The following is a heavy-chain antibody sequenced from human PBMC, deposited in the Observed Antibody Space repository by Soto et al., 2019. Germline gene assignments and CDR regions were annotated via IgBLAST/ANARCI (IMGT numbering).Heavy chain of an antibody. J-gene: IGHJ6*02. V-gene: IGHV4-4*02. CDR1: GGPITTTTW. CDR3: ATQTISYTWGV. D-gene: IGHD3-16*01. CDR2: LHHDGTT. Sequence: QVQLQESGPGLVKPSETLSLTCAVSGGPITTTTWWAWARLPPGKGLEWIGELHHDGTTNYNPSLESRITMSLDKSNNHFSLKLTSVTAADTAIYYCATQTISYTWGVWGRGTTVTVSS.